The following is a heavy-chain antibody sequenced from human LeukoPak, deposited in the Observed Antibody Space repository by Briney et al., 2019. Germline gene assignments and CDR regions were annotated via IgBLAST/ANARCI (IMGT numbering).Heavy chain of an antibody. Sequence: SETLSLTCTVSGGSIINHFWSWIRQPAGKGLEWIGRIFISGSTNYNPSLKSRVTMSVDTSKNQISLKLNSLTAADTAVYYCARDTSGYLESFDYWGQGTLVTVSS. J-gene: IGHJ4*02. CDR2: IFISGST. CDR3: ARDTSGYLESFDY. V-gene: IGHV4-4*07. CDR1: GGSIINHF. D-gene: IGHD3-22*01.